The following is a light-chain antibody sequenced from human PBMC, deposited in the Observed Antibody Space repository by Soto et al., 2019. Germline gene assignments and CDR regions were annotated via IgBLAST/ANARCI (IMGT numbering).Light chain of an antibody. CDR1: QSISTY. J-gene: IGKJ2*01. Sequence: DMQMTQSPSSLSASVGDRVTITCQASQSISTYLNWYLQKPGKAPKLLIYAASGLQDGVPSRFSGGGSGTDFTLAISDLQPEDFATYYCQQTRSFPYTFGQGTKVDIK. CDR3: QQTRSFPYT. CDR2: AAS. V-gene: IGKV1-39*01.